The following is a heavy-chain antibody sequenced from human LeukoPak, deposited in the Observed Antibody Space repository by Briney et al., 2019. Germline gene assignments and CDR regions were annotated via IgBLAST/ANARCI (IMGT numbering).Heavy chain of an antibody. CDR3: ATGTGGSYTWGTYYFDC. CDR1: GLGFSSA. Sequence: GSLRLSCAASGLGFSSAMNWVRQAPGKGLEWVSAISGSGDRTYYGDSVKGRFTISRDNSKNTLYLQMNSLRAEDTAVYYCATGTGGSYTWGTYYFDCWGQGALVTVSS. J-gene: IGHJ4*02. V-gene: IGHV3-23*01. CDR2: ISGSGDRT. D-gene: IGHD1-26*01.